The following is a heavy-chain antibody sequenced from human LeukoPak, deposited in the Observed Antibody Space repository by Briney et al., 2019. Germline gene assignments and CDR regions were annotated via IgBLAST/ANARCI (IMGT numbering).Heavy chain of an antibody. CDR1: GFTFSSYS. V-gene: IGHV3-21*01. Sequence: PGGSLRLSCAASGFTFSSYSMNWVRQAPGKGLEWVSSISRSSSYIYYADSVKGRFTISRDNAKNTLYLQMNSLRAEDTAVYYCARGGLNALEAFDIWGQGTLVTVCS. CDR3: ARGGLNALEAFDI. J-gene: IGHJ3*02. D-gene: IGHD1-1*01. CDR2: ISRSSSYI.